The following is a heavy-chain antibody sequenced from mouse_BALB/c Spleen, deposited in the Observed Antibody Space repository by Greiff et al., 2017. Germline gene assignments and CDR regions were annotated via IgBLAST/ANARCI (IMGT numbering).Heavy chain of an antibody. CDR3: AREGNYVFAY. CDR2: ISYSGST. Sequence: EVQLQQSGPGLVKPSQSLSLTCTVTGYSITSYYAWNWIRQFPGNKLEWLGYISYSGSTSYNPSLKSRISITRDTSKNQFFLQLNSVTTEDTATYYCAREGNYVFAYWGQGTLVTVSA. D-gene: IGHD2-1*01. CDR1: GYSITSYYA. V-gene: IGHV3-2*02. J-gene: IGHJ3*01.